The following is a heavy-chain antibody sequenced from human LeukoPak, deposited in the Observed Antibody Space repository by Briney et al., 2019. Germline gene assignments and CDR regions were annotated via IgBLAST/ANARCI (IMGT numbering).Heavy chain of an antibody. Sequence: ASVKVSCKASGGTFSSYGISWVRQAPGQGLEWMGWISAYNGNTNYAQKLQGRVTMTTDTSTSTAYMELRSLRSDDTAVYYCARDHGAYGSGSPRTDYWGQGTLVTVSS. V-gene: IGHV1-18*01. CDR3: ARDHGAYGSGSPRTDY. CDR2: ISAYNGNT. CDR1: GGTFSSYG. J-gene: IGHJ4*02. D-gene: IGHD3-10*01.